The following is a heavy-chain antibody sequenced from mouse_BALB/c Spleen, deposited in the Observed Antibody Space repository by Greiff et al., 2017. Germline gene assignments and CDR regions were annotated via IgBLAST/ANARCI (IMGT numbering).Heavy chain of an antibody. J-gene: IGHJ1*01. V-gene: IGHV5-9-4*01. Sequence: EVQVVESGGGLVKPGGSLKLSCAASGFTFSSYAMSWVRQSPEKRLEWVAEISSGGSYTYYPDTVTGRFTISRDNAKNTLYLEMSSLRSEDTAMYYCARNYGSSYRYFDVWGAGTTVTVSS. CDR3: ARNYGSSYRYFDV. CDR1: GFTFSSYA. CDR2: ISSGGSYT. D-gene: IGHD1-1*01.